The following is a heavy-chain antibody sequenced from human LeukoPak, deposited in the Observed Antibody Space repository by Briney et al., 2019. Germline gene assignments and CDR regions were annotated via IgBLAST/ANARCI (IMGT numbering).Heavy chain of an antibody. CDR1: GYSFTSYW. CDR3: ARPTAGAHDAFDI. D-gene: IGHD1-26*01. V-gene: IGHV5-51*01. Sequence: GESLKVSCKGSGYSFTSYWIGWVRQMPGKGLEWMGIIYPGDSDTRYSPSFQGQVTISADKSISTAYLQWSSLKASDTAMYYCARPTAGAHDAFDIWGQGTMVTVSS. CDR2: IYPGDSDT. J-gene: IGHJ3*02.